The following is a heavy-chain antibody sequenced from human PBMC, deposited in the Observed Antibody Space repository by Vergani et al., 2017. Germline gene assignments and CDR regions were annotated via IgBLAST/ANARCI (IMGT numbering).Heavy chain of an antibody. Sequence: QVQLVESGGGVVQPGRSLRLSCAASGFTFSSYGMHCVRQAPGKGLEWVAVISYDGSNKYYADSVKGRFTISRDNSKNTLYLQMNSLRAEDTAVYYCAKVNLNVAYYYYGMDVWGQGTTVTVSS. D-gene: IGHD4-23*01. CDR2: ISYDGSNK. J-gene: IGHJ6*02. CDR3: AKVNLNVAYYYYGMDV. CDR1: GFTFSSYG. V-gene: IGHV3-30*18.